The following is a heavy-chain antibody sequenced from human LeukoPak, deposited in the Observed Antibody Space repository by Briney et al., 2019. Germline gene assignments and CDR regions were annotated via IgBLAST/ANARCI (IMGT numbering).Heavy chain of an antibody. V-gene: IGHV4-34*01. CDR3: ASITIFGVVPTTTWFDP. J-gene: IGHJ5*02. Sequence: SETLSLTCVVYGGSFSGYYWSWIRQPPGKGLEWIGEINHSGSTNYNPSLKSRVTISVDTSKNQFSLKLSSVTAADTAVYYCASITIFGVVPTTTWFDPWGQGTLVTVSS. D-gene: IGHD3-3*01. CDR2: INHSGST. CDR1: GGSFSGYY.